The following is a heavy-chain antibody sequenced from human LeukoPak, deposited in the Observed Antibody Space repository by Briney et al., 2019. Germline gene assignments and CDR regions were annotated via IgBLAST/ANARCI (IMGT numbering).Heavy chain of an antibody. J-gene: IGHJ4*02. D-gene: IGHD2-2*01. CDR2: ISSSSSYI. Sequence: GGSLRLSCAASGFTFSSYSMNWVRQAPGKGLEWVSCISSSSSYIYYADSVKGRFTISRDNAKNSLYLQMNSLRAEDTAVYYCARGIGYCSSASCYLRTALDYWGQGTLVTVSS. CDR3: ARGIGYCSSASCYLRTALDY. V-gene: IGHV3-21*01. CDR1: GFTFSSYS.